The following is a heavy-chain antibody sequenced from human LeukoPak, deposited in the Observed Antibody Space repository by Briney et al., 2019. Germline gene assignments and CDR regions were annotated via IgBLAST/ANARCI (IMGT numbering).Heavy chain of an antibody. V-gene: IGHV3-33*01. J-gene: IGHJ6*02. Sequence: PGGSLRLSCAASGFTLSNYGMHWVRQAPGKGLEWVAVIWYDGSNKYYADSVKGRFTISRDNSKNTLYLQMNSLRAEDTAVYYCARDAFIVVVPAAINGYYYYGMDVWGQGTTVTVS. CDR3: ARDAFIVVVPAAINGYYYYGMDV. CDR1: GFTLSNYG. CDR2: IWYDGSNK. D-gene: IGHD2-2*01.